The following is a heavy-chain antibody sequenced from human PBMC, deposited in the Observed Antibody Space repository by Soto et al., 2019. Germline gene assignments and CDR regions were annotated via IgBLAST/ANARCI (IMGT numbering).Heavy chain of an antibody. CDR3: ARSPLAFMTTVTWLDY. V-gene: IGHV3-11*01. D-gene: IGHD4-17*01. CDR1: GFTFSDYY. J-gene: IGHJ4*02. CDR2: ISSSGSTI. Sequence: GGSLRLSCAASGFTFSDYYMSWIRQAPGKWLEWVSYISSSGSTIYYADSVKGRFTISRDNAKNSLYLQMNSLRAEDTAVYYCARSPLAFMTTVTWLDYWGQGTLVTVSS.